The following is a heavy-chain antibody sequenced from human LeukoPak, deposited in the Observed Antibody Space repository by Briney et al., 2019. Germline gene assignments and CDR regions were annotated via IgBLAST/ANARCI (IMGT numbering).Heavy chain of an antibody. Sequence: GRSLRLSCAASGFTFDDYAMHWVRQAPGKGLEWVSGISWNSGGIGYADSVKGRFTISRDNAKNSLYLQMNSLRAEDTALYYCAKDKLRGIAVSSFDYWGQGTLVTVSS. D-gene: IGHD6-19*01. CDR1: GFTFDDYA. CDR2: ISWNSGGI. CDR3: AKDKLRGIAVSSFDY. J-gene: IGHJ4*02. V-gene: IGHV3-9*01.